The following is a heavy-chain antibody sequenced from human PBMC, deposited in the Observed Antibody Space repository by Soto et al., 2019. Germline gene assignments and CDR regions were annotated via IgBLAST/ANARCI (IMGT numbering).Heavy chain of an antibody. J-gene: IGHJ4*02. CDR2: ISWDGGST. D-gene: IGHD6-13*01. Sequence: LRLSCAASGFTFDDYTMHWVRQAPGKGLEWVSLISWDGGSTYYADSVKGRFTISRDNSKNSLYLQMNSLRTEDTAMYYCARYSSSWSYYFDYWGQGTLVTVSS. CDR1: GFTFDDYT. CDR3: ARYSSSWSYYFDY. V-gene: IGHV3-43*01.